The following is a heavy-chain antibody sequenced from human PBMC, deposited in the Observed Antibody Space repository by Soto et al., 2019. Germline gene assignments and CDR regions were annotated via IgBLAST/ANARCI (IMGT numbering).Heavy chain of an antibody. J-gene: IGHJ6*03. Sequence: GESLKISCKGSGYSFTSYWIGWVRQMPGKGLEWMGIIYPGDSDTRYSPSFQGQVTISADKSISTAYLQWSSLKASDTAMYYCARHPMGIRPTYCSGGSCYSGGYYYYYMDVWGKGTTVTVSS. D-gene: IGHD2-15*01. CDR3: ARHPMGIRPTYCSGGSCYSGGYYYYYMDV. CDR1: GYSFTSYW. CDR2: IYPGDSDT. V-gene: IGHV5-51*01.